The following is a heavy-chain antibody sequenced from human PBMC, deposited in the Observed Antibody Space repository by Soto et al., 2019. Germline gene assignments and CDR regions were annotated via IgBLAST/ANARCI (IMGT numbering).Heavy chain of an antibody. V-gene: IGHV1-8*01. J-gene: IGHJ5*02. Sequence: ASVKVSCKASGYTFTSYDINWVRQATGQGLEWMGWMNPNSGNTDYAQKFQGRVTMTRNTSISTAYMELSSLRSEDTAVYYCARGQTRLDNWFDPWGQGTLVTVSS. CDR2: MNPNSGNT. CDR3: ARGQTRLDNWFDP. CDR1: GYTFTSYD.